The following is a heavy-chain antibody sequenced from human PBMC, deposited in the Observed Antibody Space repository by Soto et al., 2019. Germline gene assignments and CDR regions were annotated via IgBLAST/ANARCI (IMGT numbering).Heavy chain of an antibody. Sequence: GGSLILSCSASGFTFTTYAMCWVRQAPGKGLEWVSSISVSGDRTFYADSVKGRFTISRDNSRNTLHLQMNSLRAEDTAVYYCARDNGGGYYYFDSWGQGNLVTVSS. D-gene: IGHD5-12*01. CDR2: ISVSGDRT. CDR1: GFTFTTYA. CDR3: ARDNGGGYYYFDS. V-gene: IGHV3-23*01. J-gene: IGHJ4*02.